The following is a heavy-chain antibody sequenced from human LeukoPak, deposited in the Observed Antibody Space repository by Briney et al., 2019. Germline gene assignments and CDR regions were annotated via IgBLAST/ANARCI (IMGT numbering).Heavy chain of an antibody. D-gene: IGHD3-3*01. Sequence: ASVKVSCKASGYIFTDHYMHWVRQAPGQGLEYMGWINPNSGATNYVQKFQGRVTMTRDTSISTAYMDLSRLRSDDTAVYYCARDTARITIFGVAKYMDVWGKGTTVTVSS. CDR2: INPNSGAT. V-gene: IGHV1-2*02. CDR1: GYIFTDHY. CDR3: ARDTARITIFGVAKYMDV. J-gene: IGHJ6*03.